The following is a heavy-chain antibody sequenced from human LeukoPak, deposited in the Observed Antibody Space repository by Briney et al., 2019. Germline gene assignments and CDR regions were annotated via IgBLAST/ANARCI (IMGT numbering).Heavy chain of an antibody. V-gene: IGHV3-23*01. CDR3: AIDVGYYDSSGFDY. CDR1: GFTFSSYA. Sequence: GGSLRLSCAASGFTFSSYAMCWVRQAPGKGLEWVSAISGSGGSTYYADSVKGRFTISRDNSKNTLYLQMNSLRAEDTAVYYCAIDVGYYDSSGFDYWGQGTLVTVSS. CDR2: ISGSGGST. D-gene: IGHD3-22*01. J-gene: IGHJ4*02.